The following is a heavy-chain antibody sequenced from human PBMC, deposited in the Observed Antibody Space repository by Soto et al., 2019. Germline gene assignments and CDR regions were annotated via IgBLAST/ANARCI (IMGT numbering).Heavy chain of an antibody. V-gene: IGHV3-11*06. CDR2: ISSSSSYT. D-gene: IGHD3-10*01. J-gene: IGHJ6*02. CDR3: ARDRRGITMVRGVIITSESYGMDV. CDR1: GFTFSDYY. Sequence: PGGSLRLSCAASGFTFSDYYMSWIRQAPGKGLEWVSYISSSSSYTNYADSVKGRFTISRDNAKNSLYLQMNSLRAEDTAVYYCARDRRGITMVRGVIITSESYGMDVWGQGTTVTVSS.